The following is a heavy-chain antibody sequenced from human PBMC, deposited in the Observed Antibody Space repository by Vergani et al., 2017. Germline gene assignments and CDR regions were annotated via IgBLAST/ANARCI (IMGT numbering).Heavy chain of an antibody. CDR1: GYTFTSYD. CDR3: ARGPSYDFWSGWGYYYYYYMDV. CDR2: MNPNSGNT. Sequence: QVQLVQSGAEVKKPGASVKVSCKASGYTFTSYDINWVRQATGHGLEWMGWMNPNSGNTGYAQKFQGRVTMTRNTSISTAYMELSSLRSEDTAVYYCARGPSYDFWSGWGYYYYYYMDVWGKGTTVTVSS. V-gene: IGHV1-8*01. D-gene: IGHD3-3*01. J-gene: IGHJ6*03.